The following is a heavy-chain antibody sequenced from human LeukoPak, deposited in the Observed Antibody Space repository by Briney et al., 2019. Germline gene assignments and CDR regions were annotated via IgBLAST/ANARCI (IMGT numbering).Heavy chain of an antibody. CDR1: GGSISSYY. CDR2: ISSSGST. CDR3: ARALVVVPATDGQYFDY. J-gene: IGHJ4*02. Sequence: PSETLSPTCTVSGGSISSYYWSWIRQPAGKGLEYIGRISSSGSTNYNPSLKSRVTMSVDTSKNQFSVKLSSVTAADTAVYYCARALVVVPATDGQYFDYWGQGTLVTVSS. D-gene: IGHD2-15*01. V-gene: IGHV4-4*07.